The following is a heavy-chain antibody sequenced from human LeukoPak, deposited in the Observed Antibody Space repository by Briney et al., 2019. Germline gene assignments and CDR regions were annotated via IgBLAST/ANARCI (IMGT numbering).Heavy chain of an antibody. Sequence: ASVNVSCTVSGYTLTELSMHWVRQAPGKGLEWMGGFDPEDGETIYAQKFQGRVAMTEDTSTDTAYMELSSLRSEDTAVYYCATGQVPFWSGFPFDYWGQGTLVTVSS. V-gene: IGHV1-24*01. CDR1: GYTLTELS. CDR2: FDPEDGET. J-gene: IGHJ4*02. D-gene: IGHD3-3*01. CDR3: ATGQVPFWSGFPFDY.